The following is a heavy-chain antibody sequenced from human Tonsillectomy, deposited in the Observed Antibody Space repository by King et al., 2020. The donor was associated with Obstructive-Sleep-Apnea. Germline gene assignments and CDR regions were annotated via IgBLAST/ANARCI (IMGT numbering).Heavy chain of an antibody. CDR1: GYTFTSFY. D-gene: IGHD3-22*01. CDR3: ARVMFYYDSSGYDY. J-gene: IGHJ4*02. V-gene: IGHV1-46*01. CDR2: INPSGGST. Sequence: VQLVESGAEVKKPGASVKVSCRSSGYTFTSFYMLWVRQAPGQGLEWMGVINPSGGSTGYAQKFQGRVTMTSDTSTSTVYMELSGLRSEDTAVYYCARVMFYYDSSGYDYWGQGTLVTVSS.